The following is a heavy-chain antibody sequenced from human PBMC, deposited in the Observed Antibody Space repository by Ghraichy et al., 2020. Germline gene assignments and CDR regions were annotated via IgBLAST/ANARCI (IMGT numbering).Heavy chain of an antibody. Sequence: SQTLSLTCTVSGGSIRSSSYYWGWIRQPPGKGLEWIGVIYYSGSTYYNPSLKSRVTISVDTSKNQFSLKLTSVTAADTAVYYCARGVELVITSYWYFDLWGRGTLVTVSS. CDR1: GGSIRSSSYY. V-gene: IGHV4-39*01. CDR2: IYYSGST. CDR3: ARGVELVITSYWYFDL. J-gene: IGHJ2*01. D-gene: IGHD3-22*01.